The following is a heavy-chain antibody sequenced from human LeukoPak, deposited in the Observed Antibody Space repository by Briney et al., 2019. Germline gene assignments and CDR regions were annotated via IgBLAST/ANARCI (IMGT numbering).Heavy chain of an antibody. CDR1: GGSISSYY. V-gene: IGHV4-59*01. D-gene: IGHD3-10*01. CDR2: IYYSGRT. Sequence: SETLSLTCTVSGGSISSYYWSWIRQPPGKGLEWIGYIYYSGRTNYNPSLKSRVTTSIDTSKNQFSLKLSSVTAADTAVYYCARGGNSDYNPRFDPWGQGTLVTVSS. CDR3: ARGGNSDYNPRFDP. J-gene: IGHJ5*02.